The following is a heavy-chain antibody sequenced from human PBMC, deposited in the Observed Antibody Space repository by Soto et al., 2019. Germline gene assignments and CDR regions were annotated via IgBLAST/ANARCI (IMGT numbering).Heavy chain of an antibody. V-gene: IGHV3-23*01. D-gene: IGHD2-2*01. Sequence: GGSLRLSCAASGFTFSSYAMSWVRQAPGKGLEWVSAISGSGGSTYYADSVKGRFTISRDNSKNTLYLQMNSLRAEDTAVYYCAKDPSIPGYCSSTSCYGRKTFDYWGQGTLVTVSS. CDR1: GFTFSSYA. CDR2: ISGSGGST. CDR3: AKDPSIPGYCSSTSCYGRKTFDY. J-gene: IGHJ4*02.